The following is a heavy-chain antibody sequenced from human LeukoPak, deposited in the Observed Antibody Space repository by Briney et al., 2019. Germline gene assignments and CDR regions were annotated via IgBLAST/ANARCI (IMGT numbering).Heavy chain of an antibody. J-gene: IGHJ4*02. CDR1: GFSFSDYY. CDR3: ARDGGGSYADY. CDR2: ISSSNQTI. Sequence: GGSLRLSCTASGFSFSDYYMSWIRQAPGKGLECVSYISSSNQTIYYADSVKGRFTISRDNAKNSLYLQMNSLRAEDTAVYYCARDGGGSYADYWGQGTLVTVSS. D-gene: IGHD1-26*01. V-gene: IGHV3-11*01.